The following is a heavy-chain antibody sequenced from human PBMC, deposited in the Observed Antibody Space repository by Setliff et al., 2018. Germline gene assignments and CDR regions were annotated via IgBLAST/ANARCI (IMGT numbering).Heavy chain of an antibody. CDR2: ISGNGDTT. CDR3: AKRIGSGWFGLDY. Sequence: PGGSLRLSCAASGFTFSNYAMNWVRQAPGKGLEWVSVISGNGDTTYYADSVKGRFTISRDNSRNTLYLQMNSLRAVDTAVYYCAKRIGSGWFGLDYWGQGTLVTVSS. D-gene: IGHD6-19*01. V-gene: IGHV3-23*01. CDR1: GFTFSNYA. J-gene: IGHJ4*02.